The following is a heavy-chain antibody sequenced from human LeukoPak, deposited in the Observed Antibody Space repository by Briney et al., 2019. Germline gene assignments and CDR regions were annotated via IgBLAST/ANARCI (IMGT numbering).Heavy chain of an antibody. D-gene: IGHD3-16*02. Sequence: GGSLRLSCAASGFTFSNYGMSCVGQAPGKGLEWVSCISGSGDSTDYADSVKGRFTISRDNSKNTLYVQMNSLRAEDTAVYYCAKSLVLRKSRGYWGQGTLVTVSS. V-gene: IGHV3-23*01. CDR3: AKSLVLRKSRGY. CDR2: ISGSGDST. CDR1: GFTFSNYG. J-gene: IGHJ4*02.